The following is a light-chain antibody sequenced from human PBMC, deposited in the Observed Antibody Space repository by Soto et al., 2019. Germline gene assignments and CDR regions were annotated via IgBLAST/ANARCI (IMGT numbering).Light chain of an antibody. J-gene: IGKJ1*01. Sequence: EIVMTQSPATLSVSPGERATLSCRASENIYTNLAWYQQKPGQAPRLLIYGASSRATGTPDRFSGSGSGTDFTLTVSRLEPEDFAVYYCQQYGTSPQTFGQGTKVDI. CDR1: ENIYTN. V-gene: IGKV3-20*01. CDR3: QQYGTSPQT. CDR2: GAS.